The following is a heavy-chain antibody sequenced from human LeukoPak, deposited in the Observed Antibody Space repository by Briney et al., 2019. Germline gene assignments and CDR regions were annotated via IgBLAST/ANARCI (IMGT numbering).Heavy chain of an antibody. D-gene: IGHD3-10*01. CDR3: AAFAAGVTPHNWFDP. CDR2: INPNNGGT. CDR1: GYTFIDYY. Sequence: ASVKLSCKGSGYTFIDYYMHWVRQAPGQGLEWMGWINPNNGGTNYARKFQGRVTMTRDTSISTAYMELSSLTSDDTAIYYCAAFAAGVTPHNWFDPRGQGTLVTVPS. V-gene: IGHV1-2*02. J-gene: IGHJ5*02.